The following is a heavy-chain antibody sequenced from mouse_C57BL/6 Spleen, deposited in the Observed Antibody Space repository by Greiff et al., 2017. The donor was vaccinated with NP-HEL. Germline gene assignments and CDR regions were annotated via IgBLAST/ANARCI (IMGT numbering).Heavy chain of an antibody. D-gene: IGHD2-3*01. CDR3: ARDEGYYGWFAY. J-gene: IGHJ3*01. V-gene: IGHV5-16*01. Sequence: EVKLVESEGGLVQPGSSMKLSCTASGFTFSDYYMAWVRQVPEKGLEWVANINYDGSSTYYLDSLKSRFIISRDNAKNILYLQMSSLKSEDTATYYCARDEGYYGWFAYWGQGTLVTVSA. CDR2: INYDGSST. CDR1: GFTFSDYY.